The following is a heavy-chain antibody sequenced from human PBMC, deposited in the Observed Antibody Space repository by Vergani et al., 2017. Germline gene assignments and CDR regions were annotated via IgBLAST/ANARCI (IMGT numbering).Heavy chain of an antibody. Sequence: QVQLQESGPGLVKPSETLSLTCTVSGYSISSGYYWGWIRQPPGKGLEWIGRIYHSGSTYYNPSLKSRVTISVDRSKNQFSLKLSSVTAADTAVYYCARGYSSGWLGWGQGTLVTVSS. J-gene: IGHJ4*02. CDR2: IYHSGST. CDR3: ARGYSSGWLG. V-gene: IGHV4-38-2*02. CDR1: GYSISSGYY. D-gene: IGHD6-19*01.